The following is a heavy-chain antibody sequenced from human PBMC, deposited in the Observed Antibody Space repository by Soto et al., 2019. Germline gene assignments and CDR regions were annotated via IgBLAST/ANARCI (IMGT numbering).Heavy chain of an antibody. D-gene: IGHD7-27*01. CDR2: IFYTGSA. Sequence: SETLSLTCPVSGGSDTSGDHYWSWIRQPPGRGLERIGFIFYTGSAYFNPSLKSRVTISVDTSKNQFSLRLSSMTAADTAMYYCARDNSGDRGNFDNWGQGTLVTVSS. J-gene: IGHJ4*02. CDR1: GGSDTSGDHY. CDR3: ARDNSGDRGNFDN. V-gene: IGHV4-30-4*01.